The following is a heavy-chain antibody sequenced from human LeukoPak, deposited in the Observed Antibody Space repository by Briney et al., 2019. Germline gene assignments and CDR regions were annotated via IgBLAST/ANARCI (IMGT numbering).Heavy chain of an antibody. J-gene: IGHJ4*02. V-gene: IGHV3-11*01. Sequence: GESLKISCKGSGYSFTNYWIGWVRQAPGKGLEGVSYISSSGSTIYYADSVKGRFTISRDNAKNSLYLQMNSLRAEDTAVYYCARWKGNYDYVWGSYLSYWGQGTLVTVSS. CDR2: ISSSGSTI. D-gene: IGHD3-16*02. CDR1: GYSFTNYW. CDR3: ARWKGNYDYVWGSYLSY.